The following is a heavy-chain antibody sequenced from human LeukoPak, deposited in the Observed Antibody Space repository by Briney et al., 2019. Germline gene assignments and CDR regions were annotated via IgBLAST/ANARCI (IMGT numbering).Heavy chain of an antibody. CDR1: GFTFSDYW. Sequence: PGGSLRLSCAASGFTFSDYWMNWVGQAPGKGVEWLANINKDGSKKDYVDSVKGGFTISRDNAKNSLSLQMDSLRVEDTAVYHCVRDAPGREGPHYWGQGILVTVSS. D-gene: IGHD1-26*01. J-gene: IGHJ4*02. CDR2: INKDGSKK. CDR3: VRDAPGREGPHY. V-gene: IGHV3-7*01.